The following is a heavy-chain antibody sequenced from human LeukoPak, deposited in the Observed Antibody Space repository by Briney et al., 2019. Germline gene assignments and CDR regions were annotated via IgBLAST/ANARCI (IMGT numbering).Heavy chain of an antibody. D-gene: IGHD3-22*01. CDR1: GFTFSSYA. Sequence: GGSLRLSCAASGFTFSSYAMSWVRQAPGKGLEWVSSISGSGTNTDYADSVKGRFTISRDNSKNTLYLQMNSLRAEDTAVYYCARKTDSGGQGDYWGPGTLVTVSS. J-gene: IGHJ4*02. V-gene: IGHV3-23*01. CDR3: ARKTDSGGQGDY. CDR2: ISGSGTNT.